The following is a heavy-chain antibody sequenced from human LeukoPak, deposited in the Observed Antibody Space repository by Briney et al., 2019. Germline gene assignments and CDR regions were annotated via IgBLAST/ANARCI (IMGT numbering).Heavy chain of an antibody. CDR2: IYHSGST. V-gene: IGHV4-38-2*02. J-gene: IGHJ4*02. D-gene: IGHD2-15*01. CDR3: ARNSIYCSGGSCYSDY. CDR1: GYSISSGYY. Sequence: SETLSLTCTVSGYSISSGYYWGWIRQPPGKGLEWIGSIYHSGSTYYNPSLKSRVTISVDTSKNQFSLKLSSVTAADTAVYYCARNSIYCSGGSCYSDYWGQGTLVTVSS.